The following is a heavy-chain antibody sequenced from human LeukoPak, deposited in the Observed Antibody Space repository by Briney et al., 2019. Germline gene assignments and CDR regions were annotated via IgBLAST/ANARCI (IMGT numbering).Heavy chain of an antibody. CDR2: ISSSSSYI. Sequence: GGSLRLSCAASGFTFSSYSMNWVRQAPGKGLEWVSSISSSSSYIYYADSVQGRFTISRDNAKNSLYLQMNSLRAEDTAVYYCARGPKIRGYSYGYYYYYMDVWGKGTTVTVSS. D-gene: IGHD5-18*01. CDR3: ARGPKIRGYSYGYYYYYMDV. J-gene: IGHJ6*03. V-gene: IGHV3-21*01. CDR1: GFTFSSYS.